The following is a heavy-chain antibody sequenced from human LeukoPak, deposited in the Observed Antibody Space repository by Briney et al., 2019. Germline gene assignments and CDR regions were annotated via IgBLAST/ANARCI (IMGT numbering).Heavy chain of an antibody. V-gene: IGHV3-30*04. Sequence: GRSLRLSCAASGFTFSSYAMHSVRQAPGKGLEWVAVISYDGSNKYYADSVKGRFTISRDNSKNTLYLQMNSLRAEDTAVYYCARGPPGYYYYCMDVWGEGTTVTVSS. CDR3: ARGPPGYYYYCMDV. J-gene: IGHJ6*03. CDR1: GFTFSSYA. CDR2: ISYDGSNK.